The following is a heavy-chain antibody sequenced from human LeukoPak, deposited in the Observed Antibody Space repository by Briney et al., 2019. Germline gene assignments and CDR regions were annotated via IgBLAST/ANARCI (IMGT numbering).Heavy chain of an antibody. Sequence: LGTLSLTCAVSGYSISSGYYWGWIRQPPGKGLEWIGSIYHSGSTYYNPSLKSRVTISVDTSKNQFSLKLSSVTAADTAVYYCARVGYSSGWFVDYWGQGTLVTVSS. CDR2: IYHSGST. CDR1: GYSISSGYY. J-gene: IGHJ4*02. V-gene: IGHV4-38-2*01. D-gene: IGHD6-19*01. CDR3: ARVGYSSGWFVDY.